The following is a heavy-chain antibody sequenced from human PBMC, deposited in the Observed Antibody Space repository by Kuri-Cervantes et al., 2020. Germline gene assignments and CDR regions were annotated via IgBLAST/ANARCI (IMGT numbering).Heavy chain of an antibody. CDR2: ISGSGGST. Sequence: GESLKISCKASGYSFTTYWIAWVRQAPGKGLEWVSAISGSGGSTYYADSVKGRFTISRDNSKNTLYLQMNSLRAEDTAVYYCAKGGSSGWTGDYWGQGTLVTVSS. V-gene: IGHV3-23*01. CDR1: GYSFTTYW. CDR3: AKGGSSGWTGDY. J-gene: IGHJ4*02. D-gene: IGHD6-19*01.